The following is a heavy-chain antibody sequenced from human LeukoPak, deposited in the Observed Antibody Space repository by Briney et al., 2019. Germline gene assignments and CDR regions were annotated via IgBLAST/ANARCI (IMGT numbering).Heavy chain of an antibody. CDR1: GYTFTSYG. V-gene: IGHV1-18*01. D-gene: IGHD3-3*01. CDR3: ARDHYAFRIGSQGMDV. CDR2: IRAYNGNT. J-gene: IGHJ6*02. Sequence: ASVKVSCKPSGYTFTSYGISWVRQAPGQGLEWMAWIRAYNGNTNFAPKLRGRVTMTTDPSTSTAYMELRSLRSEDTAEYYSARDHYAFRIGSQGMDVWGQGTTVTVSS.